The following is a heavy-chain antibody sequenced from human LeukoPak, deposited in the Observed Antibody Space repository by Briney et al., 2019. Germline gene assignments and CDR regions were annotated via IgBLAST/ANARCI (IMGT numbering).Heavy chain of an antibody. Sequence: GGSLRLSCAASGFTFYSHGMIWVRQAPGKGLEWVSYISPDSATIYYADSVKGRFTISRDHAKNSLYLQMISLRAEDTALYSCARVRGPTVYTYYLDVWGKGTTVTASS. CDR2: ISPDSATI. V-gene: IGHV3-48*04. D-gene: IGHD1-14*01. CDR3: ARVRGPTVYTYYLDV. CDR1: GFTFYSHG. J-gene: IGHJ6*03.